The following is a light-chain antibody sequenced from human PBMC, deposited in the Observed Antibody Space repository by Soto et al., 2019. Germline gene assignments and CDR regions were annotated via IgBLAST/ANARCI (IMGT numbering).Light chain of an antibody. CDR1: QSVSSN. CDR3: QQYKNWLALT. Sequence: IVMTQFPATLAVSPGERAILSCRASQSVSSNLAWYQQKPGQALRLLIYDASTRAAGVPARFSGSGSGTDFTLVITSLQSEDFAVYFCQQYKNWLALTFGGGTKVEI. J-gene: IGKJ4*01. V-gene: IGKV3-15*01. CDR2: DAS.